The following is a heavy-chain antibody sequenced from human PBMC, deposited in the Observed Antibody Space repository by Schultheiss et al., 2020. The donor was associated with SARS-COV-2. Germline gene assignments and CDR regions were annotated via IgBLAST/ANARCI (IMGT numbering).Heavy chain of an antibody. J-gene: IGHJ2*01. V-gene: IGHV1-2*02. CDR2: INPNSGGT. Sequence: ASVKVSCKASGYTFTGYYMHWVRQAPGQGLEWMGWINPNSGGTNYAQKFQGRVTMTRDTSISTAYMELRSLRSEDTAVYYCARSLDYGDYVWYFDLWGRGTLVTVSS. CDR1: GYTFTGYY. D-gene: IGHD4-17*01. CDR3: ARSLDYGDYVWYFDL.